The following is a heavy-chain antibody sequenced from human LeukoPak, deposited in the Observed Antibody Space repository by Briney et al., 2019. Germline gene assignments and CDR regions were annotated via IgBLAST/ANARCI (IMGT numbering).Heavy chain of an antibody. CDR1: GGSISTFY. CDR2: IYYSGST. D-gene: IGHD3-10*01. J-gene: IGHJ4*02. Sequence: SETLSLTCTVSGGSISTFYWSWIRQPPGKGLEWIGYIYYSGSTYYNPSLKSRVTISVDTSKNQFSLKLNSVTATDTAVYYCARHYGPWGQGTLVTVSS. V-gene: IGHV4-59*08. CDR3: ARHYGP.